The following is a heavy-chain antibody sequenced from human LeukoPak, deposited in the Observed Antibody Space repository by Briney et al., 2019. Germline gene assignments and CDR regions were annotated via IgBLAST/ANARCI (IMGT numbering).Heavy chain of an antibody. Sequence: GGSLRLSCAASGFTFSSNGMHWVRHAPGKGLEWVAAIWYDGSKKFYAGSVRGRFTICRDNYKTTLYVQMNRLRAEDTAVYYCARGRGSGWYDAFDIWGQGTMVTVSS. CDR3: ARGRGSGWYDAFDI. J-gene: IGHJ3*02. CDR2: IWYDGSKK. D-gene: IGHD6-19*01. CDR1: GFTFSSNG. V-gene: IGHV3-33*01.